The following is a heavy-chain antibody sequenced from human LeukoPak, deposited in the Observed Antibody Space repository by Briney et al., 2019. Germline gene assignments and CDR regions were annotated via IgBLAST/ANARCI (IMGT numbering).Heavy chain of an antibody. CDR3: ARASVGYSSSWPFDP. J-gene: IGHJ5*02. Sequence: SETLSLTCAVYGGSFSGYYWSWIRQPPGKGLEWIGEINHSGSTNYNPSLKSRVTISVDTAKNQFPLKLSSVTAADTAVYYCARASVGYSSSWPFDPWGQGTLVTVSS. V-gene: IGHV4-34*01. CDR2: INHSGST. D-gene: IGHD6-13*01. CDR1: GGSFSGYY.